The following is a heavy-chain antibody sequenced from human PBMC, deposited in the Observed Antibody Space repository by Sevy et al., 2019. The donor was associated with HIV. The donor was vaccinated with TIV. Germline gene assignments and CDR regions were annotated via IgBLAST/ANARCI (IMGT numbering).Heavy chain of an antibody. Sequence: SETLSLTCAVYGGSFSGYYWSWIRQPPGKGLEWIGEINHSGSTNYNPSLKSRVTISVDTSKNQVSLKLSSVTAADTAVYYCARAKGYMWAAASPPGWFDPWGQGTLVTVSS. D-gene: IGHD6-13*01. CDR1: GGSFSGYY. J-gene: IGHJ5*02. CDR2: INHSGST. V-gene: IGHV4-34*01. CDR3: ARAKGYMWAAASPPGWFDP.